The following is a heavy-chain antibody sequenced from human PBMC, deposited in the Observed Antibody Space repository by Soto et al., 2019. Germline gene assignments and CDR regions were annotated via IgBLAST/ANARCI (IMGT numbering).Heavy chain of an antibody. V-gene: IGHV6-1*01. D-gene: IGHD2-15*01. CDR3: ASGGCSGGSCYYFDY. Sequence: SQTLSLTCAISGDSVSSNSAALNWSMQSPSRGLEWLGRTYYRSKWYNDYAVSVKSRITINPDTSKNQFSLQLNSVTPEDTAVYYCASGGCSGGSCYYFDYWGHGTLVTVSS. CDR1: GDSVSSNSAA. CDR2: TYYRSKWYN. J-gene: IGHJ4*01.